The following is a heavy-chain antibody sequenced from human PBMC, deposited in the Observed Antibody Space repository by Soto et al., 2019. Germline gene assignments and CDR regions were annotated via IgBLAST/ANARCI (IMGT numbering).Heavy chain of an antibody. CDR3: AKDLGDGALAGPEYLHH. CDR2: ISYDGSKK. J-gene: IGHJ1*01. D-gene: IGHD6-19*01. Sequence: QVQLVESGGGVVQPGRSLRLSCAASGFTFSTYGMHWVRQAPGKGLEWVAVISYDGSKKYYADSVKGRFTISRDNSKNXXYLQMNSLRDEDTAVYNCAKDLGDGALAGPEYLHHWGQGTLVTVSS. CDR1: GFTFSTYG. V-gene: IGHV3-30*18.